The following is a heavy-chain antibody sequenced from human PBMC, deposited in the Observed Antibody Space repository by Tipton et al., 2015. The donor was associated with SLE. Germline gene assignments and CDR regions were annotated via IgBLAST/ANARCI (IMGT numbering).Heavy chain of an antibody. CDR2: ISSSSSTI. V-gene: IGHV3-48*01. Sequence: SLRLSCAASGFTFSSYSMNWVRQAPGKGLEWVSYISSSSSTIYYADSVKGRFTISRDNAKNSLYLQMNSLRAEDTAVYYCAKDTSSGSWDYFDYWGQGTLVTVSS. CDR3: AKDTSSGSWDYFDY. J-gene: IGHJ4*02. CDR1: GFTFSSYS. D-gene: IGHD6-19*01.